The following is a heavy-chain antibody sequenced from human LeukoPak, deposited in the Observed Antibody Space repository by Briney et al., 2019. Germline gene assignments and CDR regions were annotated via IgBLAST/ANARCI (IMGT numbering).Heavy chain of an antibody. CDR1: GGSISSYY. CDR3: AATHRYFDWLSYGMDV. D-gene: IGHD3-9*01. Sequence: PSETLSLTCTVSGGSISSYYWSWIRQPPGKGLEWIGYIYYSGSTNYNPSLKSRVTISVDTSKNQFSLKLSSVTAADTAVYYCAATHRYFDWLSYGMDVWGQGTTVTVSS. V-gene: IGHV4-59*01. CDR2: IYYSGST. J-gene: IGHJ6*02.